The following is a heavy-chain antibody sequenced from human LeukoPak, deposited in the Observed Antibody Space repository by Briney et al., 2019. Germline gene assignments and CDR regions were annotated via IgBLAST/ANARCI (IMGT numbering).Heavy chain of an antibody. D-gene: IGHD6-13*01. CDR2: FDPEDGET. Sequence: ASVTVSCKVSGYTLTELSMHWVRQAPGKGLEWMGGFDPEDGETIYAQKFQGRVTMTEDTSTDTAYMELSSLRSEDTAVYYCAREGIAAAAIDYWGQGTLVTVSS. J-gene: IGHJ4*02. CDR1: GYTLTELS. V-gene: IGHV1-24*01. CDR3: AREGIAAAAIDY.